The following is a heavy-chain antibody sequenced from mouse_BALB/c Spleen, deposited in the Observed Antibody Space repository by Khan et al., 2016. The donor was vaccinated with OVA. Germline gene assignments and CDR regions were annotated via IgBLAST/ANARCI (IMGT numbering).Heavy chain of an antibody. CDR3: ARLLINVDY. V-gene: IGHV1S81*02. CDR2: INPSNGRT. CDR1: GYTLTSYW. D-gene: IGHD2-1*01. Sequence: QMQLQESGAELVNPGASVNLSCKASGYTLTSYWMHWVEQRPGQGLEWIGEINPSNGRTNYNEKFKSKATLTVDKSSSTAYMQLSSPTSEDSAVYYCARLLINVDYWGQGTTLTVSS. J-gene: IGHJ2*01.